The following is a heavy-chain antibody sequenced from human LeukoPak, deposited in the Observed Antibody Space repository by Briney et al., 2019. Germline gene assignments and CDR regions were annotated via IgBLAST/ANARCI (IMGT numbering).Heavy chain of an antibody. CDR1: GGSFSGYY. Sequence: SETLSLTCAVYGGSFSGYYWSWIRQPPGKGLEWIGEINLSGSTNYNPSLKSRVTISVDTSKNQFSLKLSSVTAADTAVYYCARGQGLAWGYYYYYMDVWGKGTTVTVSS. CDR3: ARGQGLAWGYYYYYMDV. J-gene: IGHJ6*03. CDR2: INLSGST. V-gene: IGHV4-34*01. D-gene: IGHD6-19*01.